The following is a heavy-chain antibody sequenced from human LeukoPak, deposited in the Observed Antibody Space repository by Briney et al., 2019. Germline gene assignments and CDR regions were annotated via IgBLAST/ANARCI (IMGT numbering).Heavy chain of an antibody. CDR3: ARGFVGGYSYGYGDAFDI. J-gene: IGHJ3*02. CDR2: IYHSGST. V-gene: IGHV4-59*06. Sequence: SETLSLTCTVSGGSISTYHWSWIRQPPGKGLEWIGYIYHSGSTYYNPSLKSRVTISVDTSKNQFSLKLSSVTAADTAVYYCARGFVGGYSYGYGDAFDIWGQGTMVTVSS. CDR1: GGSISTYH. D-gene: IGHD5-18*01.